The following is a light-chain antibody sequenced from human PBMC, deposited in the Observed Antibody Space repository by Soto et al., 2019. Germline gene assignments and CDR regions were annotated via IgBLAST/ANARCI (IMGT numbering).Light chain of an antibody. CDR3: QQSYSTSWT. Sequence: IQLTQSPSSLSASVGDRVTITCRASQGISTSLAWYQQKPGKAPELLIYAASSLQSGVPSRFSGSGSGTDFTLTISSLQPEDFATYYCQQSYSTSWTFGQGTKVDIK. CDR1: QGISTS. J-gene: IGKJ1*01. V-gene: IGKV1-39*01. CDR2: AAS.